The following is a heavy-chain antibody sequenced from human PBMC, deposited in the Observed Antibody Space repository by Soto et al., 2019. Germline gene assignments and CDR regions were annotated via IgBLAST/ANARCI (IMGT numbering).Heavy chain of an antibody. CDR2: IGTAGDT. V-gene: IGHV3-13*01. CDR3: ARDAHCSSTSCPGAFDI. Sequence: GGSLRLSCAASGFTFSSYDMHWVRQATGKGLEWVSAIGTAGDTYYPGSVKGRFTISRENAKNSLYLQMNSLRAGDTAVYYCARDAHCSSTSCPGAFDIWGQGTMVTVSS. J-gene: IGHJ3*02. D-gene: IGHD2-2*01. CDR1: GFTFSSYD.